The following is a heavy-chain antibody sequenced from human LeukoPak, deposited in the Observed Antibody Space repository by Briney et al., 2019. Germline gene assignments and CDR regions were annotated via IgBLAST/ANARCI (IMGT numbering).Heavy chain of an antibody. CDR1: GYTFTSYY. CDR2: INPGAGTT. D-gene: IGHD2-8*01. Sequence: ASVKVSCKASGYTFTSYYIHWVRQAPGQGLEWMGIINPGAGTTSYAQKFQGRVTMTRDTSTSTVYVEVSSLRSDDTAVYFCARPLYAGYTLTQFDFWGQGTLVTVPS. J-gene: IGHJ4*02. V-gene: IGHV1-46*01. CDR3: ARPLYAGYTLTQFDF.